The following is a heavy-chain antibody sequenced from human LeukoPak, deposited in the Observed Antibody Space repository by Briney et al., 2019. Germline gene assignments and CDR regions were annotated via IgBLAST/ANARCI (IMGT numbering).Heavy chain of an antibody. D-gene: IGHD3-22*01. J-gene: IGHJ4*02. CDR1: GGSFSGYY. CDR2: INHSGST. Sequence: PSETLSLTCAVHGGSFSGYYWSWIRQPPGKGLEWIGEINHSGSTNYNPSLKSRVTISVDTSKNQFSLKLSSVTAADTAVYYCARLAPSYYYDSSGYYNYFDYWGQGTLVTVSS. V-gene: IGHV4-34*01. CDR3: ARLAPSYYYDSSGYYNYFDY.